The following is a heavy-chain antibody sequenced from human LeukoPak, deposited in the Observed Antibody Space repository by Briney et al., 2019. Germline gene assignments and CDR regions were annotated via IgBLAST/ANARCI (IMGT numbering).Heavy chain of an antibody. Sequence: SETLSLTCTVSGGSISSSAYYWGWIRQPPGKGLEWIGSIYYSGSTYYNPSLKSRVTISVDTSKNQFSLKLSSVTAADTAVYYCAAEVDTAMTLGYWGQGTLVTVSS. CDR3: AAEVDTAMTLGY. CDR1: GGSISSSAYY. V-gene: IGHV4-39*07. D-gene: IGHD5-18*01. CDR2: IYYSGST. J-gene: IGHJ4*02.